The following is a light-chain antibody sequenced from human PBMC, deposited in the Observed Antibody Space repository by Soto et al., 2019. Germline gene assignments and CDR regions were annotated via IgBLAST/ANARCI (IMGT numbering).Light chain of an antibody. J-gene: IGKJ1*01. Sequence: IQLTQSPSSLSASVGDRVTITCRASQGISSYLAWYQQKPGKAPKLLIYAASTLQSGVPSRFSGSGSGTDFTLTISSLQSEDFATYYCQQLNSYPFTVGQGTKVEIK. CDR2: AAS. CDR3: QQLNSYPFT. CDR1: QGISSY. V-gene: IGKV1-9*01.